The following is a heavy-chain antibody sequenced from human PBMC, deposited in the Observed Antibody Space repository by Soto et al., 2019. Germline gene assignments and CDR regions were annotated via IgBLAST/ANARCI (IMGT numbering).Heavy chain of an antibody. CDR1: GFTFSRYD. CDR2: VNTAGDT. CDR3: ERGGGYYHLEV. D-gene: IGHD3-10*01. J-gene: IGHJ6*02. Sequence: GGSLRLSCTASGFTFSRYDMHWVRQVPGKGLEWVSSVNTAGDTYYPGSVKGRFTISRQNAKSSLYLQLNSLRAGDTAVYYCERGGGYYHLEVWGQGTTVTVSS. V-gene: IGHV3-13*04.